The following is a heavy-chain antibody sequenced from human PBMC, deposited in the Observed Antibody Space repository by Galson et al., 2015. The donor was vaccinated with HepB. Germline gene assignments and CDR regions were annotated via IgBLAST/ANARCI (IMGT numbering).Heavy chain of an antibody. J-gene: IGHJ3*01. CDR3: TTGDGSEEGGFNL. CDR1: GYTFTDNY. CDR2: VDPEDGDT. D-gene: IGHD5-12*01. Sequence: VKVSCKVSGYTFTDNYIHWVQKAPGKGLEWVGLVDPEDGDTIYTQKVQGRVTIRADKSRDTSYMELSSLTYEDTAIYYCTTGDGSEEGGFNLWGQGTMVTVSS. V-gene: IGHV1-69-2*01.